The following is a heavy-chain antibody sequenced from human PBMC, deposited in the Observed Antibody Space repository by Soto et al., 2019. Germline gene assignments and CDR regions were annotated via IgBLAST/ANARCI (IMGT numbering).Heavy chain of an antibody. Sequence: EVQLVESGGGLVQPGGSLRLTCAASGFSLRGYWMSWVRQAPGKGLEWVANVKQDGSDKYYVDSVKGRFTISRDNAKNSLSLEMDRLRVEDTAVYFWARGGGNFDQWGQGTLVIVSS. CDR1: GFSLRGYW. CDR3: ARGGGNFDQ. CDR2: VKQDGSDK. J-gene: IGHJ4*02. D-gene: IGHD3-16*01. V-gene: IGHV3-7*04.